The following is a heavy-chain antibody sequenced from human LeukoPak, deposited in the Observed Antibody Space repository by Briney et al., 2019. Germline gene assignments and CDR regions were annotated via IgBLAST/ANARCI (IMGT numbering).Heavy chain of an antibody. J-gene: IGHJ6*03. V-gene: IGHV1-2*02. CDR3: ARGDIVVVVAATRGRYYYYMDV. D-gene: IGHD2-15*01. CDR2: ISPNSGGT. CDR1: GYTFTGYY. Sequence: ASVKVSCKASGYTFTGYYMHWVRQAPGQGLEWMGWISPNSGGTNYAQKFQGRVTMTRDTSISTAYMELSRLRSDDTAVYYCARGDIVVVVAATRGRYYYYMDVWGKGTTVTVSS.